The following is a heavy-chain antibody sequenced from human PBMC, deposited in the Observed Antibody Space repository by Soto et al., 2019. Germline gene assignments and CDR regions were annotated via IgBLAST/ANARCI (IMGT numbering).Heavy chain of an antibody. CDR2: AHHSGST. J-gene: IGHJ4*02. CDR1: GGSFSGYY. Sequence: SETLSLTCAVYGGSFSGYYLTWVRQPPGKGLEWIGEAHHSGSTNYNPSLKSRVTISVDRSQNLFSLQLTSVTAADTAVYFCARSEATALDFWGQGILVTSPQ. V-gene: IGHV4-34*10. CDR3: ARSEATALDF.